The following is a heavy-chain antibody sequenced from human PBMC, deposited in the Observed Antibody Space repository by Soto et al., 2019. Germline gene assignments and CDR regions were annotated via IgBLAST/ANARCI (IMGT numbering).Heavy chain of an antibody. D-gene: IGHD4-17*01. CDR1: GVTFSSYA. V-gene: IGHV3-30-3*01. CDR2: ISYDGSNK. CDR3: GRDGVSDGEGYFDY. Sequence: PGGSLRLSCAASGVTFSSYAMHWVRQAPGKGLEWVAVISYDGSNKYYADSVKGRFTISRDNSKNTLYLQMNSLRAEDTAVYYCGRDGVSDGEGYFDYWGQGTLVTGSS. J-gene: IGHJ4*02.